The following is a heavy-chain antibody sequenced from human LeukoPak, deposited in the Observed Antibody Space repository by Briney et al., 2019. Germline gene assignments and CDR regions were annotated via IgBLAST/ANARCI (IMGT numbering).Heavy chain of an antibody. Sequence: RPGGSLRLSCAASGFTLDDYGMSWVRQVPGKGLEWICGINWNGDGTGYADSVKGRFTISRDNAKNSLYLQMDSLRAEDTALYYRARLGGPDYYFYYYMDVWGKGTTVTVSS. V-gene: IGHV3-20*04. CDR2: INWNGDGT. CDR3: ARLGGPDYYFYYYMDV. J-gene: IGHJ6*03. D-gene: IGHD1-26*01. CDR1: GFTLDDYG.